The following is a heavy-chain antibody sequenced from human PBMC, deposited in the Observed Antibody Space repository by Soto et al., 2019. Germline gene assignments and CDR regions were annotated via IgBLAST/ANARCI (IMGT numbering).Heavy chain of an antibody. CDR2: INHSGST. J-gene: IGHJ3*02. V-gene: IGHV4-34*01. Sequence: PSETLSLTCAVYGGSFSGYYWSWIRQPPGKGLEWIGEINHSGSTNYNPSLKSRVTISVDTSKNQFSLKLSSVTAADTAMYYCARGYAFDIWGQGTMVTVSS. CDR1: GGSFSGYY. CDR3: ARGYAFDI.